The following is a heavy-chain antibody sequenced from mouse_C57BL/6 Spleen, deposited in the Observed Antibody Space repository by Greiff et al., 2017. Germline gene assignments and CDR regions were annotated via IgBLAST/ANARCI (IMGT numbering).Heavy chain of an antibody. CDR3: SRRGGASSPPFAY. D-gene: IGHD1-1*01. J-gene: IGHJ3*01. CDR1: GYTFTSYW. Sequence: QVQLQQPGAELVRPGSSVKLSCKASGYTFTSYWMHRVKQTPIQGLEWIGNIDPSDSDTHYNQKFKDKATLTVDKSSSTAYMQLSSLTSEDSAVYYWSRRGGASSPPFAYWGQGTLVTVSA. V-gene: IGHV1-52*01. CDR2: IDPSDSDT.